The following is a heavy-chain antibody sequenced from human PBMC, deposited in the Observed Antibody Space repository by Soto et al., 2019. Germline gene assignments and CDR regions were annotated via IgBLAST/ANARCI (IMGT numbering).Heavy chain of an antibody. V-gene: IGHV3-20*01. CDR2: INWNGGST. Sequence: EVQLVESGGGVVRPGGSLRLSCAASGFTFDDYGMSWVRQAPGKGLEWVSGINWNGGSTGYAYSVKGRFTISRDNAKNSLYLQMNSLRAEDTALYHCARGGGDSFRNAFDIWGQGTMVTVSS. CDR1: GFTFDDYG. D-gene: IGHD4-17*01. J-gene: IGHJ3*02. CDR3: ARGGGDSFRNAFDI.